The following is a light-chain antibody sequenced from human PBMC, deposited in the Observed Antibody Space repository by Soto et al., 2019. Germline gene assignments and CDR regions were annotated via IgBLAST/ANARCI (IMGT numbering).Light chain of an antibody. J-gene: IGKJ4*01. CDR3: QQRDSCPIT. Sequence: EIVLTQSPATLSLSPGERATLSCRASQSISSQLGWYQQKPGQAPRLLIYDASDRATGIPARFSGIGSGTDFTFTIHSLEPEDFAVYYCQQRDSCPITFGGGTKVEIK. CDR1: QSISSQ. V-gene: IGKV3-11*01. CDR2: DAS.